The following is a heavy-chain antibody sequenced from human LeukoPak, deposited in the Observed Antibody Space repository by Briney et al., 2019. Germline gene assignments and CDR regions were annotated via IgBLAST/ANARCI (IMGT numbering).Heavy chain of an antibody. Sequence: GRSLRLSCVASGFTFSRYPMHWVRQAPGKGLEWVAVIWYDGSNKYYADSVKGRFTISRDNSKSTLYLQMNSLRPEDTAVYYCAKGYYYDSGGYYQHFDHWGQGTLVTVSS. V-gene: IGHV3-30*04. CDR1: GFTFSRYP. D-gene: IGHD3-22*01. CDR2: IWYDGSNK. CDR3: AKGYYYDSGGYYQHFDH. J-gene: IGHJ4*02.